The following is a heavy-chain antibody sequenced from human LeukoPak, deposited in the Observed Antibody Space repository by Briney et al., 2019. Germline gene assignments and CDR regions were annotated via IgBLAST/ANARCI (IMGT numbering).Heavy chain of an antibody. J-gene: IGHJ4*02. CDR1: GGSFSGYY. CDR2: INHGGST. CDR3: ARGGPYSGGNPELDY. V-gene: IGHV4-34*01. Sequence: SETLSLTCGVYGGSFSGYYWTWIRQPPGKGLEWIGEINHGGSTNYNPSLKSRVTISVDTSKNQFSLKLSSVTAADTAVYYCARGGPYSGGNPELDYWGQGTLVTVSS. D-gene: IGHD4-23*01.